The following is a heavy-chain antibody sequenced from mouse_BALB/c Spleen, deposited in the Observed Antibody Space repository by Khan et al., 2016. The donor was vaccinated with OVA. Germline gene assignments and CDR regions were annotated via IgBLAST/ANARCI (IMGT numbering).Heavy chain of an antibody. CDR2: ISSGGDYT. CDR1: GFTFSSYS. V-gene: IGHV5-6*01. J-gene: IGHJ3*01. Sequence: EVKLVESGGDLVKPGGSLKLSCAASGFTFSSYSMSWVRQTPDKRLEWVATISSGGDYTYYPDSVKGRFTISRDNAKNILYLQMSSLKSEDTAMYYCASHLTGSFAYWGQGTLVTVSA. CDR3: ASHLTGSFAY. D-gene: IGHD4-1*01.